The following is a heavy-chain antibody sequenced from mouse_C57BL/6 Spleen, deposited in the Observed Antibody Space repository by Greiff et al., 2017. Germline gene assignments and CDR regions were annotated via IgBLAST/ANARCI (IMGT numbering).Heavy chain of an antibody. CDR1: GFSLTSYG. J-gene: IGHJ4*01. CDR2: IWSGGST. D-gene: IGHD1-1*01. V-gene: IGHV2-2*01. Sequence: VQLQQSGPGLVQPSQSLSITCTVSGFSLTSYGVHWVRQSPGKGLEWLGVIWSGGSTDYNAAFISRLSISKDNSKSQVFFKRNRLQADDTAIDYCARKEGSSYVGYAMDDWGQGTSVTVYS. CDR3: ARKEGSSYVGYAMDD.